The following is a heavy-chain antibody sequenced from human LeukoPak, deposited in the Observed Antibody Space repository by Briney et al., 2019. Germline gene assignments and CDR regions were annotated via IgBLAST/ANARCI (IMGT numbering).Heavy chain of an antibody. CDR2: ISAYNGNT. CDR3: ARDSHGMVRGVMVY. CDR1: GYTFTSYG. Sequence: ASVKVSCKASGYTFTSYGISWVRQAPGQGLEWMGWISAYNGNTKYAQKLQGRVTMTTDTSTSTAYMELRSLRSDDTAVYYCARDSHGMVRGVMVYWGQGTLVTVSS. D-gene: IGHD3-10*01. J-gene: IGHJ4*02. V-gene: IGHV1-18*01.